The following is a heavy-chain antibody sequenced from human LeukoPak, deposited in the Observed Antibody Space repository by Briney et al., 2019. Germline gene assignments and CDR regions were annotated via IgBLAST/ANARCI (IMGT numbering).Heavy chain of an antibody. CDR2: IYDSGVT. CDR1: GDSIGSDNHY. V-gene: IGHV4-31*03. J-gene: IGHJ4*02. D-gene: IGHD6-19*01. Sequence: SQTLSLTCTVSGDSIGSDNHYWTWIRQYPGEGLEWIGYIYDSGVTYYNPSLKSRVTISFDTSKNQFSLKLSSVTAADTAVYYCASSRAGTPFDYWGQGTLVTVSS. CDR3: ASSRAGTPFDY.